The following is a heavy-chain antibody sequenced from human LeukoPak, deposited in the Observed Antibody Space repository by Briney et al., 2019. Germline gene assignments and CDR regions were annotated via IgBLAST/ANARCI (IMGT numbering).Heavy chain of an antibody. CDR2: IYTSGST. V-gene: IGHV4-61*02. CDR1: GGSISSGSYY. J-gene: IGHJ3*02. Sequence: PSQTLSLTCTVSGGSISSGSYYWSWIRQPAGKGLEWIGRIYTSGSTNYNPSLKSRVTISVDTSKNQFSLKLSSVTAADTAVYYCARQKYSSSWYEGNAFDIWGQGTMVTVSS. D-gene: IGHD6-13*01. CDR3: ARQKYSSSWYEGNAFDI.